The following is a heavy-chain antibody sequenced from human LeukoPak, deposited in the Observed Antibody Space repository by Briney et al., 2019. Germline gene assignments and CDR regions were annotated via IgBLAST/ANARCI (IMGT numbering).Heavy chain of an antibody. J-gene: IGHJ3*02. Sequence: GGSLRLSCAASGSTFSSYWMSWVRQAPGKGLEWVANIKQDGSEKYYVDSVKGRFTISRDNAKNSLYLQMNSLRAEDTAVYYCARVSPKDAFDIWGQGTMVTVSS. CDR2: IKQDGSEK. CDR3: ARVSPKDAFDI. CDR1: GSTFSSYW. V-gene: IGHV3-7*01.